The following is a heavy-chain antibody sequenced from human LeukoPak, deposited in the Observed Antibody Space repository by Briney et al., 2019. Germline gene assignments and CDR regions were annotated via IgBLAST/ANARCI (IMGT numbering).Heavy chain of an antibody. D-gene: IGHD3-22*01. Sequence: SETLSLTCTVSGGSISGSSYFWGWIRQPPGKGLEWIGSIYYSGSTYYNPSLKSRVTISVDTSKNQFSLKLSSVTAADTTVYYCARVPYYYDSSGSSPYWYFDLWGRGTLVTVSS. CDR1: GGSISGSSYF. V-gene: IGHV4-39*01. J-gene: IGHJ2*01. CDR3: ARVPYYYDSSGSSPYWYFDL. CDR2: IYYSGST.